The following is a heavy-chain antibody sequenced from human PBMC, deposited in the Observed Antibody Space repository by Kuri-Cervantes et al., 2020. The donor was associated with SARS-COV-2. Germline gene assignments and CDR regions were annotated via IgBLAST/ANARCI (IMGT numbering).Heavy chain of an antibody. CDR2: IDWDDDK. V-gene: IGHV2-70*04. CDR3: ARIVRGLRPYYFDY. J-gene: IGHJ4*02. Sequence: SGLTLAKPTQTLTLTRTFPRFSHSTSGMRVSWIRQPPGKALEWLARIDWDDDKFYSTSLKTRLTITKDTSKNQVVLTMTNMDPVDTATYYCARIVRGLRPYYFDYWGQGTLVTVSS. D-gene: IGHD4-17*01. CDR1: RFSHSTSGMR.